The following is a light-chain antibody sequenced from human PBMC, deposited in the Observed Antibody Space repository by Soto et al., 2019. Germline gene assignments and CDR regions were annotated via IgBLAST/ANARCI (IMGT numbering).Light chain of an antibody. V-gene: IGKV3-15*01. Sequence: EIVMTQSPATLSVSPGERATLSCRASQSISSSLAWYQQKPGQAPRLLIYGASTRATGIPARFSGSGSGTEFTLPISSLQSEDFAVYYCQQYNTGPTYTFGQGTKLEIK. CDR2: GAS. CDR3: QQYNTGPTYT. CDR1: QSISSS. J-gene: IGKJ2*01.